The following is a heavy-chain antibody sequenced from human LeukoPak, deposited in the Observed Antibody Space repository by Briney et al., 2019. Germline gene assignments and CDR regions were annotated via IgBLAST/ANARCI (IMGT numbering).Heavy chain of an antibody. Sequence: PGGSLRLSCVASGFTFSNYWMTWLRQAPGKGLEWVANIKQDGSEKYYLDSVKGRFTISRDNSKNTLYLQMNSLRAEDTAVYYCARDPLGTRPGFDYWGQGTLVTVSS. CDR1: GFTFSNYW. J-gene: IGHJ4*02. CDR2: IKQDGSEK. D-gene: IGHD1-1*01. V-gene: IGHV3-7*01. CDR3: ARDPLGTRPGFDY.